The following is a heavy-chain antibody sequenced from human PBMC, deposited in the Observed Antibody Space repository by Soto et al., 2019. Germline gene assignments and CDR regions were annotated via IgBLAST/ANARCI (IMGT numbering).Heavy chain of an antibody. J-gene: IGHJ6*02. V-gene: IGHV3-49*04. Sequence: GGSLRLSSSGSGFTFGDYAVIWVRQAPGKGLEWVGVIRSKGDGGTTEYSASWRGRFTISRDDSRSIAYLQMNSLNTEDTAIYFCSSRFWSAYYQFYYHATDVWGQGXT. CDR3: SSRFWSAYYQFYYHATDV. CDR2: IRSKGDGGTT. CDR1: GFTFGDYA. D-gene: IGHD3-3*01.